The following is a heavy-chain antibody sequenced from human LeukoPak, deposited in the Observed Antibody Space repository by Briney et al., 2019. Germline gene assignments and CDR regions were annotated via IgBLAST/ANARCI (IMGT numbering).Heavy chain of an antibody. CDR1: GFTFNDYY. D-gene: IGHD2-2*02. J-gene: IGHJ3*02. V-gene: IGHV3-11*04. CDR3: VRAIPAAILGAFDI. Sequence: GGSLRLSCAASGFTFNDYYMSWIRQAPGKGLEWVSYISSGGSPIYYADSVKGRFTISRDNAKNSLYLQMNSLRAEGTAIYYCVRAIPAAILGAFDIWGQGTMVTVSS. CDR2: ISSGGSPI.